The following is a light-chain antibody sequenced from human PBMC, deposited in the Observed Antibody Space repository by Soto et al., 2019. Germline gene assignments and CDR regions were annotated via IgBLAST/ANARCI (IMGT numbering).Light chain of an antibody. Sequence: DIQMTQSPSTLSASVGDTVTITCRASQSVDKWLAWYQQKPGRAPKLLIYKASTLEGGVPSRFGGSGSGTEFTLTIITLQPDDFATYYCQQYDTSSRAFGQGTTVEVK. CDR2: KAS. J-gene: IGKJ1*01. V-gene: IGKV1-5*03. CDR1: QSVDKW. CDR3: QQYDTSSRA.